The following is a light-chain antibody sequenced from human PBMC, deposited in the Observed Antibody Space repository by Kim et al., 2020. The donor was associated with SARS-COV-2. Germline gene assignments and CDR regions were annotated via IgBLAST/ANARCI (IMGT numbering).Light chain of an antibody. CDR3: DSRDNSGNQ. Sequence: SVSLVQTGRITGQGDRLRFYCASWYQQKPGQAPMLVMYGKNNRPSGIPDRFSGSSSGSTASLTITGAQAEDEADYYCDSRDNSGNQFGGGTKLTVL. CDR1: RLRFYC. J-gene: IGLJ3*02. V-gene: IGLV3-19*01. CDR2: GKN.